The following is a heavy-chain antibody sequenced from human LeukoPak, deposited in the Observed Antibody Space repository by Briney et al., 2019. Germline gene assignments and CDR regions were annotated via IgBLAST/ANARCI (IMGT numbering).Heavy chain of an antibody. D-gene: IGHD6-13*01. CDR1: GGSISSYY. J-gene: IGHJ4*02. CDR2: IYYSGST. V-gene: IGHV4-59*08. CDR3: ARGITGITATGSE. Sequence: PPETLSLTCTVSGGSISSYYWSWIRQPPGKGLEWIGYIYYSGSTNYNPSLKSRVTISVDTSKNQFSLKLSSVTAADTAVYYCARGITGITATGSEWGQGTLVTVSS.